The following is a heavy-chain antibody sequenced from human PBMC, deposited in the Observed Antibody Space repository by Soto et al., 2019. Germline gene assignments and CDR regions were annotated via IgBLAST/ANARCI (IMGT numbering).Heavy chain of an antibody. CDR3: ARDSNLYCSSTSCYPPYYYYYYMDV. V-gene: IGHV1-18*01. CDR2: ISAYNGNT. D-gene: IGHD2-2*01. J-gene: IGHJ6*03. Sequence: ASVKVSCKASGYTFTSYGISWVRQAPGQGLEWMGWISAYNGNTNYAQKLQGRVTMTTDTSTSTAYMELRSLRSDDTAVYYCARDSNLYCSSTSCYPPYYYYYYMDVWGKGTTVTVSS. CDR1: GYTFTSYG.